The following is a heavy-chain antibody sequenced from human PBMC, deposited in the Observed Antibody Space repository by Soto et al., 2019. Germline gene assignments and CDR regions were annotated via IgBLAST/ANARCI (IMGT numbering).Heavy chain of an antibody. V-gene: IGHV4-30-4*01. CDR3: AREGPYYYDSSGYIVFDP. J-gene: IGHJ5*02. Sequence: KPSETLSLTCTVSGGSISSGDYYWSWIRQPPGKGLGWIGYIYYSGSTYYNPSLKSRVTISVDTSKNQFSLKLSSVTAADTAVYYCAREGPYYYDSSGYIVFDPWGQGTLVTVSS. CDR1: GGSISSGDYY. CDR2: IYYSGST. D-gene: IGHD3-22*01.